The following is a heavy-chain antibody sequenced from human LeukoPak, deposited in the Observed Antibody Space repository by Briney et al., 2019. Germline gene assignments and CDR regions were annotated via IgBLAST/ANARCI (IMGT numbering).Heavy chain of an antibody. CDR1: GFTFSSYS. Sequence: GGSLRLSCAASGFTFSSYSKNWVRQAPGKGLEWVSSISSSSSYIYYADSVKGRFTISRDNAKNSLYLQMNSLRAEDTAVYYCARAPDIVVVPALFDYWGQGTLVTVSS. D-gene: IGHD2-2*01. V-gene: IGHV3-21*01. CDR3: ARAPDIVVVPALFDY. CDR2: ISSSSSYI. J-gene: IGHJ4*02.